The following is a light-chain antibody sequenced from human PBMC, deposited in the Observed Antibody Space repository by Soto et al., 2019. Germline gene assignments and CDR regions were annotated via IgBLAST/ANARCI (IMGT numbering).Light chain of an antibody. CDR2: SAS. CDR3: QRSDSSPVS. V-gene: IGKV1-39*01. J-gene: IGKJ5*01. CDR1: QSISNF. Sequence: DIQLTQSPSSLSASVGDKVTITCRASQSISNFLNWYQQKPGNAPVLLIYSASTWQNGVPSRFSGGVSGTEFTLSINRLQPEYFVTYYCQRSDSSPVSFGQGTRLDIQ.